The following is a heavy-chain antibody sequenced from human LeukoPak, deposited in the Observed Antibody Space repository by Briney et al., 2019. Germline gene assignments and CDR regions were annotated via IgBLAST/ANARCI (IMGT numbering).Heavy chain of an antibody. J-gene: IGHJ6*03. D-gene: IGHD6-13*01. CDR2: MNLTSGNT. V-gene: IGHV1-8*03. CDR3: ARGAGYSSSWYGLDYYYMDV. Sequence: ASVKVSCKASGYTLTSYDINWVRQATGQGVEWMGWMNLTSGNTGYAQKSQGGVTITRNTSISTAYMELSSLRSEDTAVYYCARGAGYSSSWYGLDYYYMDVWGKGTTVTVSS. CDR1: GYTLTSYD.